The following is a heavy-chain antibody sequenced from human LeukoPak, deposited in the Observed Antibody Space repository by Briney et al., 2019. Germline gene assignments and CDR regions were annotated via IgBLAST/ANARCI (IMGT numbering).Heavy chain of an antibody. CDR3: VRDGVAGCYYYYGMDV. CDR2: ISYTGTYI. J-gene: IGHJ6*02. Sequence: GSLRLCCAASAFSINAYNMNWVRPAPGKGLEWVSSISYTGTYIYYADSVKGRFTISRDNAQNSLYLQMNSLRAEDTAIYYCVRDGVAGCYYYYGMDVWGQGTTVTASS. D-gene: IGHD6-19*01. V-gene: IGHV3-21*04. CDR1: AFSINAYN.